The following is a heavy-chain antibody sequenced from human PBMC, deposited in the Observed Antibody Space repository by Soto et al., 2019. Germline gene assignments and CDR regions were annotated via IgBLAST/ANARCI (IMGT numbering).Heavy chain of an antibody. CDR1: GYTFTSYG. CDR3: AREDSSGWLNWFDP. CDR2: ISAYNGNT. V-gene: IGHV1-18*01. J-gene: IGHJ5*02. D-gene: IGHD6-19*01. Sequence: ASVKVSCKACGYTFTSYGISWVRQAPGQGLEWMGWISAYNGNTNYAQKLQGRVTMTTDTSTSTAYMELRSLRSDDTAVYYCAREDSSGWLNWFDPWGQGTLLTVSS.